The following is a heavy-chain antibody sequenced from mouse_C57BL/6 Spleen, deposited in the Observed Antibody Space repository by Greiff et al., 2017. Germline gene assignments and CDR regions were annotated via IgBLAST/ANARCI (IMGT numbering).Heavy chain of an antibody. V-gene: IGHV1-39*01. CDR1: GYSFTDYN. D-gene: IGHD1-1*01. CDR3: AIYNVSIYGFDY. Sequence: EVQLEESGPELVKPGASVKISCKASGYSFTDYNMHWVKQSNGKGLEWIGVINPNYSSTNYNQKFKGKSTLTVDKSSSTAYMQLSSLTSEDSAVYYCAIYNVSIYGFDYWGQGTLLTVSS. CDR2: INPNYSST. J-gene: IGHJ2*01.